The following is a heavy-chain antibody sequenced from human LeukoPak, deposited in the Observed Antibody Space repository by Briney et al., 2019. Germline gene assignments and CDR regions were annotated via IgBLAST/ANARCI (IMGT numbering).Heavy chain of an antibody. D-gene: IGHD5-24*01. V-gene: IGHV4-34*01. CDR2: INHSGST. CDR1: GGSFSGYY. J-gene: IGHJ4*02. CDR3: ARHGGVEMATSPFDY. Sequence: SETLSLTCAVYGGSFSGYYWSWIRQPPGKGLEWIGEINHSGSTNYNPSLKSRVTISVDTSKNQFSLKLSSVTAADTAVYYCARHGGVEMATSPFDYWGQGTLVTVSS.